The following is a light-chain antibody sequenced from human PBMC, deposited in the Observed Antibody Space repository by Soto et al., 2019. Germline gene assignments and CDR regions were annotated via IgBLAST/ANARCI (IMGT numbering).Light chain of an antibody. J-gene: IGKJ1*01. V-gene: IGKV1-39*01. CDR2: AAS. Sequence: DIQMTQSPSSLSASVGDRVTITCRGSQSISSYLNWYQQKPGKAPKLLIYAASSLQSGVPSRFSGSGSGTGFTLTISSLQPEDFATYYCQQSYSTPRTFGQGTKVEIK. CDR3: QQSYSTPRT. CDR1: QSISSY.